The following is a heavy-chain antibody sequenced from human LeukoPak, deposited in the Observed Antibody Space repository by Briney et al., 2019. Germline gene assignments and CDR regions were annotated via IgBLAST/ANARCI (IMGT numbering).Heavy chain of an antibody. CDR2: INHSGST. D-gene: IGHD3-10*01. Sequence: KASETLSLTCAVYGGSFSGYYWSWIRQPPGKGLEWIGEINHSGSTNYNPSLKSRVTISVDTSKNQFSLKLSSVTAADTAVYYCARTYGSGSYWVWFDPWGQGTLVTVSS. V-gene: IGHV4-34*01. CDR3: ARTYGSGSYWVWFDP. J-gene: IGHJ5*02. CDR1: GGSFSGYY.